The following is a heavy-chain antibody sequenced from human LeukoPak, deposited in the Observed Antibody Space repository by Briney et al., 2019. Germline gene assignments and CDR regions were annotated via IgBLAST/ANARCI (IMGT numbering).Heavy chain of an antibody. D-gene: IGHD3-3*01. CDR2: IYTSGST. Sequence: SETLSLTCTVSGGSISSYYLSWIRQPAGKGLEWIGRIYTSGSTNYNPSLKSRVTMSADTSKNQFSLKLSSVTAADTAVYYCARDAPPGVVGNWFDPWGQGTLVTVSS. CDR3: ARDAPPGVVGNWFDP. CDR1: GGSISSYY. J-gene: IGHJ5*02. V-gene: IGHV4-4*07.